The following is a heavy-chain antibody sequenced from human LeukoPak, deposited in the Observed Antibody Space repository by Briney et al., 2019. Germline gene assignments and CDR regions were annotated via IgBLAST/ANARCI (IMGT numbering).Heavy chain of an antibody. D-gene: IGHD6-19*01. V-gene: IGHV3-30*02. J-gene: IGHJ4*02. Sequence: AGGSLRLSCAASGFTFSTYGMHWVRQAPGRGLEWVAFIRYDGSDKYYLDSVKGRFTISRDNAKNTLYSQMNSLRVEDSAVYHCVKDYRSGSYMGHFDYWGQGTLVTVSS. CDR2: IRYDGSDK. CDR3: VKDYRSGSYMGHFDY. CDR1: GFTFSTYG.